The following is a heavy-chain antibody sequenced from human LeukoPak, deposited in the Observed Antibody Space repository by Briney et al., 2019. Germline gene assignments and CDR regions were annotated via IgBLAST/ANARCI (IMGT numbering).Heavy chain of an antibody. CDR2: INPNSGGT. D-gene: IGHD5-24*01. V-gene: IGHV1-2*02. CDR1: GYTFTGYY. CDR3: ARGERWLQFGAFDI. Sequence: ASVKVSCKASGYTFTGYYMHWVRQAPGQGLEWVGWINPNSGGTNYAQKFQGRVTMTRDTSISTAYMELSRLRSDDTAVYYCARGERWLQFGAFDIWGQGTMVTVSS. J-gene: IGHJ3*02.